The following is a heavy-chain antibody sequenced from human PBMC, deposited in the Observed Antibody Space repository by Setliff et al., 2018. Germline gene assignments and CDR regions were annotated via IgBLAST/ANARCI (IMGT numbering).Heavy chain of an antibody. D-gene: IGHD3-22*01. CDR1: GFMFTSYG. V-gene: IGHV3-30*02. J-gene: IGHJ3*01. Sequence: QPGGSLRLSCTASGFMFTSYGMHWVRQAPGKGLEWVAYLRFDGKTQHYADFVKGRFIISRDNFNNTLYLQMKGLCAEDTAHYYCARGKGNGSGGYFGYDPFDVWGQGTLVTVSS. CDR2: LRFDGKTQ. CDR3: ARGKGNGSGGYFGYDPFDV.